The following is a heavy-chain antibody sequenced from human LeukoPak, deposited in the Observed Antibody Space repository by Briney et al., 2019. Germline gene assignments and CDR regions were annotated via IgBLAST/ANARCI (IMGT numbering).Heavy chain of an antibody. V-gene: IGHV1-2*02. CDR3: ARDLNGGNSA. CDR2: INPSSGGT. CDR1: GYTFTDYY. D-gene: IGHD4-23*01. Sequence: GASLRVSSKASGYTFTDYYIHWVRHAPGQGLEWMGWINPSSGGTNYAQKFQGRVTMTRDTSINIDYMELSSLRSDDTAVYYCARDLNGGNSAWGQGTLVSVSS. J-gene: IGHJ5*02.